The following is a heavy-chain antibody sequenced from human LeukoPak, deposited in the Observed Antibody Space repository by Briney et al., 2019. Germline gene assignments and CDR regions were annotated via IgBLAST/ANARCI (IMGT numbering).Heavy chain of an antibody. CDR1: GGSISSSSYY. CDR3: ARGRGGWSAYYFDY. V-gene: IGHV4-61*02. Sequence: SETLSLTCTVSGGSISSSSYYWGWIRQPAGKGLEWIGRISTSGSTNYNPSLKSRVTISVDTSKNHFSLKLSSVTAADTAVYYCARGRGGWSAYYFDYWGQGTLVTVSS. CDR2: ISTSGST. J-gene: IGHJ4*02. D-gene: IGHD6-19*01.